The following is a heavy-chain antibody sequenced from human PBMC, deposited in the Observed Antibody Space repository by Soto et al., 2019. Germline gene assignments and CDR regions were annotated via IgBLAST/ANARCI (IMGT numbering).Heavy chain of an antibody. CDR2: IYHNGDT. CDR1: GEPVSSGGHS. J-gene: IGHJ4*02. CDR3: ARGGNSGPFDY. V-gene: IGHV4-30-2*01. D-gene: IGHD2-21*01. Sequence: TLSLTCAVSGEPVSSGGHSWSWIRQPPGKGLEWIGYIYHNGDTHYDSSLKSRVSISVDMSKNQFSLRLSSVTAADTAVYYCARGGNSGPFDYWGQGTPVTVSS.